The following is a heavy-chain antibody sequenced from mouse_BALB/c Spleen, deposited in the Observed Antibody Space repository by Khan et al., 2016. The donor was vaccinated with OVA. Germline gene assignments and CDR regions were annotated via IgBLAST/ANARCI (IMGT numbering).Heavy chain of an antibody. CDR3: AGRNYVGYTVAC. V-gene: IGHV1-77*01. D-gene: IGHD1-2*01. CDR1: GYTFTDSY. J-gene: IGHJ3*01. CDR2: ISPGSGDT. Sequence: QVQLKQSGAELARPGASVKLSCKASGYTFTDSYINWVKQRTGQGLEWIGEISPGSGDTYYNEKFKGKATLTADKSSTTAYMQLGSLTSDASAVYCCAGRNYVGYTVACWGQRTLVAVSA.